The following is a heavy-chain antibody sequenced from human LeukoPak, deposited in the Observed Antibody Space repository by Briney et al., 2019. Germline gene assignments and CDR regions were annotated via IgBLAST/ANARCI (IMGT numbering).Heavy chain of an antibody. CDR2: IRSKANSYAT. CDR3: TRHGRDDFWSGYYYGMDV. V-gene: IGHV3-73*01. J-gene: IGHJ6*02. CDR1: GFTFSGSA. Sequence: GGSLKLSCAASGFTFSGSAMHWVRQASGKGLEWVGRIRSKANSYATAYAVSVKGRFTISRDDSKNTAYLQMNSLKTEDTAVYYCTRHGRDDFWSGYYYGMDVWGQGTTVTVSS. D-gene: IGHD3-3*01.